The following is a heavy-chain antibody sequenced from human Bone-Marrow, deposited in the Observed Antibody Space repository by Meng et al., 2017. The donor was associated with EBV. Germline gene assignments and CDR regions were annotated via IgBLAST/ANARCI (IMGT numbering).Heavy chain of an antibody. CDR1: GFTFSTYT. Sequence: EVQLVESGGXXXXXGXSLXLSCAASGFTFSTYTMSWVRQAPGKGLEWVSSISSNSNYIYYADSLKGRFTISRDNAKNSLYLQMNSLRADDTAVYYCASGGLIAAAVFWGQGTLVTVSS. V-gene: IGHV3-21*02. J-gene: IGHJ4*02. D-gene: IGHD6-13*01. CDR2: ISSNSNYI. CDR3: ASGGLIAAAVF.